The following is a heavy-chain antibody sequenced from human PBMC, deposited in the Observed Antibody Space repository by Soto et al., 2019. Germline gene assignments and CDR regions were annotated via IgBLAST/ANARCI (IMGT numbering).Heavy chain of an antibody. CDR1: RFTFSSYA. CDR3: ATPRVYCRSTSCAALDAFDI. Sequence: EVQLLESGGGLVQPGGSLRLSCAASRFTFSSYAMSWVRQAPGKGLEWVSAISGSGGSTYYADSVKGRFTISRHNSKNTLYLQVNRLRAEDTAVYYCATPRVYCRSTSCAALDAFDIWGQGTMVTVS. J-gene: IGHJ3*02. D-gene: IGHD2-2*01. CDR2: ISGSGGST. V-gene: IGHV3-23*01.